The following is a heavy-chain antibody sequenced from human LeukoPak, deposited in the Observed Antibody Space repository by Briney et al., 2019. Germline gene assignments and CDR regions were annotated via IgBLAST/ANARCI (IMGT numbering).Heavy chain of an antibody. J-gene: IGHJ3*02. Sequence: PGGSLRLSCAASGFTFSSYAMSWVRQAPGKGLEWVGFIRSKAYGGTTEYAASVKGRFTISRDDSKSIAYLQMNSLRAEDTALYYCARGYSRAAFDIWGQGTVVAVSS. V-gene: IGHV3-49*04. CDR2: IRSKAYGGTT. D-gene: IGHD2-15*01. CDR1: GFTFSSYA. CDR3: ARGYSRAAFDI.